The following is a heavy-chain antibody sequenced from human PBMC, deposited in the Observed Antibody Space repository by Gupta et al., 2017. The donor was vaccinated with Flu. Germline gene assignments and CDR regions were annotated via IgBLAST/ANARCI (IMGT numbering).Heavy chain of an antibody. CDR2: GYDSGST. J-gene: IGHJ5*02. D-gene: IGHD3-3*01. CDR1: GGSISSNNYY. CDR3: VRSGYDFWSDYNRFDT. Sequence: QLQLQESGPGPVKPSETLALNCTVSGGSISSNNYYWGWIRQPPGKGREWIGMGYDSGSTFYSPSFKSRVTISVDTSKNQFSLKLRSVTAADTAVYYCVRSGYDFWSDYNRFDTWGQGTLVTVSS. V-gene: IGHV4-39*01.